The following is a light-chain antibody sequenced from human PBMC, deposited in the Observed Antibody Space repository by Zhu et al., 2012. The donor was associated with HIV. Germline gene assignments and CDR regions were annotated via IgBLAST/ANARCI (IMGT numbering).Light chain of an antibody. CDR2: EAS. CDR3: QQYSSYRT. CDR1: QRVYTS. J-gene: IGKJ1*01. V-gene: IGKV1-5*03. Sequence: DIQMTQSPSTLSASVGDRVTITCRPSQRVYTSLAWYQQKPGKAPKLLINEASSLERGVASRFSGSGSETESTLTINNLQPDDSATYYCQQYSSYRTFGQGTKVEIK.